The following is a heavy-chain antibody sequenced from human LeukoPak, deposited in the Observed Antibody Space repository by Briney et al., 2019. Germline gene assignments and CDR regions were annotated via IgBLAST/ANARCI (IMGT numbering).Heavy chain of an antibody. V-gene: IGHV3-11*04. J-gene: IGHJ4*02. CDR3: ARAGNDFWSGYTTGYDY. CDR2: ISISGTTI. Sequence: GGSLRLSCAASGFTFSDYYMSWIRQAPGKGLEWVTDISISGTTIHYADSVKGRFTISRDNAKNSLYLQMNSLRAEDTAVYYCARAGNDFWSGYTTGYDYWGQGTLVTVSS. D-gene: IGHD3-3*01. CDR1: GFTFSDYY.